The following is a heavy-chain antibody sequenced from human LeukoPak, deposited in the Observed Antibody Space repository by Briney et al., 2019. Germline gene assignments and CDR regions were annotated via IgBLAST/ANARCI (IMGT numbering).Heavy chain of an antibody. V-gene: IGHV4-39*07. CDR1: GGSISSSNYY. CDR2: IYHSGNT. D-gene: IGHD4-23*01. CDR3: ARLDYGGSPSY. J-gene: IGHJ4*02. Sequence: RPSETLSLTCTVSGGSISSSNYYWGWIRQPPGKGLEWIGTIYHSGNTYYNPSLKSRVNISVDTSKNQFSLKLSSVTAADTAVYYCARLDYGGSPSYWGQGTLVTVSS.